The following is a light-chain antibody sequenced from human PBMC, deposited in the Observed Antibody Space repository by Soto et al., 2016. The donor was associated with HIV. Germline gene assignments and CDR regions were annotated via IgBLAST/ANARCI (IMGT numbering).Light chain of an antibody. CDR2: GDS. Sequence: SFELTQDPDVSVALGQTVRITCRGDSLREYNPNWYQQKPRQAPTLVIYGDSNRPSGIPDRFSGAISEDTASLTITGAQAEDEADYYCFFGTLTVNPRGVFGGGTKLTVL. J-gene: IGLJ3*02. V-gene: IGLV3-19*01. CDR3: FFGTLTVNPRGV. CDR1: SLREYN.